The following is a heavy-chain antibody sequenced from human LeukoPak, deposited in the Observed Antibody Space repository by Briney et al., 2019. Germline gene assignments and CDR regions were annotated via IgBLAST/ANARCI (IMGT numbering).Heavy chain of an antibody. J-gene: IGHJ4*02. CDR2: INPNSGGT. CDR1: GYTFTGYY. V-gene: IGHV1-2*02. CDR3: ARDNYYDSSGYDNFGY. D-gene: IGHD3-22*01. Sequence: GASVKVSCKASGYTFTGYYMHWVRQAPGQGLEWMGWINPNSGGTNYAQKFQGRVTMTRDTSISTAYMELSRLRSDDTAVYYCARDNYYDSSGYDNFGYWGQGTLVTVSS.